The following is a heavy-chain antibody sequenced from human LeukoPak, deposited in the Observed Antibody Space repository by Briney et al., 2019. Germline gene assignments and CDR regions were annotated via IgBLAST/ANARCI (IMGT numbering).Heavy chain of an antibody. J-gene: IGHJ4*02. CDR2: IYYSGSI. CDR1: GGSISSGSYY. D-gene: IGHD3-10*01. Sequence: PSETLSLTRTVSGGSISSGSYYWGWIRQPPGKGLEWIGSIYYSGSIYYNPSLKSRVTISVDTSKNQFSLKLSSVTAADTAVYYCARVGGHWGQGTLVTVSS. V-gene: IGHV4-39*07. CDR3: ARVGGH.